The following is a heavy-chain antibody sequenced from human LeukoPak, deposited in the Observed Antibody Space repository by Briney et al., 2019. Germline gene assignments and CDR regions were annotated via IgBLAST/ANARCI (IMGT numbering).Heavy chain of an antibody. J-gene: IGHJ4*02. CDR1: GGSISSGSYY. CDR2: IYTSGST. D-gene: IGHD6-13*01. CDR3: ARHDLYSGSDDF. V-gene: IGHV4-61*02. Sequence: SQTLSLTCTVSGGSISSGSYYWSWIRQPAGKGLEWIGRIYTSGSTNYNPSLKSRVTISVDTSKNQFSLDLTSVTAADTAVYYCARHDLYSGSDDFWGQGTLVTVSS.